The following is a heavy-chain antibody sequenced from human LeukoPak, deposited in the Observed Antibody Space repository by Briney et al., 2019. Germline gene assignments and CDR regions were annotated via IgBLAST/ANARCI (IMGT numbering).Heavy chain of an antibody. CDR2: INSDGSST. J-gene: IGHJ4*02. CDR1: GFTFGSYW. Sequence: PGGSLRLSCAASGFTFGSYWMHWVRQAPGKGLLWVSRINSDGSSTSYADSVKGRFTISRDNAKNTLYLQMNSLRAEDTAVYYCARRIAAAAAPYYFDYWGQRTLVTVSS. V-gene: IGHV3-74*01. CDR3: ARRIAAAAAPYYFDY. D-gene: IGHD6-13*01.